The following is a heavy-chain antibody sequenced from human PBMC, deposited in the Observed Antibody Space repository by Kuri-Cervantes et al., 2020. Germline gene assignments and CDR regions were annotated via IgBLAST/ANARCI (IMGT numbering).Heavy chain of an antibody. V-gene: IGHV4-61*01. D-gene: IGHD2-21*01. J-gene: IGHJ4*02. Sequence: GSLRLSCTVSGGSVSSGSYYWSWIRQPPGKGLEWIGYIYYSGSTNYNPSLKSRVTISVDTSKNQFSLKLSSVTAADTAVYYCARALRPYYYFDYWGQGTLVTVSS. CDR2: IYYSGST. CDR3: ARALRPYYYFDY. CDR1: GGSVSSGSYY.